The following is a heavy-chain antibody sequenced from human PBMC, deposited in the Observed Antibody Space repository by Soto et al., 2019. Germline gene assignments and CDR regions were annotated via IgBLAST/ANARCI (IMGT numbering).Heavy chain of an antibody. J-gene: IGHJ4*02. V-gene: IGHV1-3*01. CDR3: VRVGGSGWTLDL. CDR2: INVGNGDT. CDR1: GYTFTAFA. Sequence: ALVKVSCKTSGYTFTAFAVHWVRQASGQRLEWMGWINVGNGDTKSSQNLQGRVTITRDTSASTVYMELSSLRSEDTAVYYCVRVGGSGWTLDLWGQGTLVTVSS. D-gene: IGHD6-25*01.